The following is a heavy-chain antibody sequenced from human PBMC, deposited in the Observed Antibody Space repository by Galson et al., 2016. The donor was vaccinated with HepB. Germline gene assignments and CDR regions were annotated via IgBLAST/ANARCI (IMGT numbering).Heavy chain of an antibody. CDR2: INADNGNT. D-gene: IGHD6-13*01. J-gene: IGHJ6*02. CDR1: GYTFTSFP. Sequence: SVKVSCKASGYTFTSFPVHWVRQAPGQRLEWMGWINADNGNTKYSQKFQGRVTITGDTSASTAYMELRSLRSEDTAVYYCARDLAAGTGVSYYYFYGMDVWGQGTTVTVSS. CDR3: ARDLAAGTGVSYYYFYGMDV. V-gene: IGHV1-3*01.